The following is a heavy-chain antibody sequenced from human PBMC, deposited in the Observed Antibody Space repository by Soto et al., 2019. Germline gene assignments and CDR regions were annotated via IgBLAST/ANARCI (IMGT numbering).Heavy chain of an antibody. D-gene: IGHD2-15*01. CDR2: ISHTGNT. J-gene: IGHJ4*02. V-gene: IGHV4-34*01. CDR1: GGSFSGYY. CDR3: VLFVEAAALSDY. Sequence: PSETLSLTCAVYGGSFSGYYRNWIRQPPGMGLEWIGDISHTGNTKYNPSLKSRLTISLDTSKNQFSLKLTSVTAADTAMYYCVLFVEAAALSDYWGQGTLATVSS.